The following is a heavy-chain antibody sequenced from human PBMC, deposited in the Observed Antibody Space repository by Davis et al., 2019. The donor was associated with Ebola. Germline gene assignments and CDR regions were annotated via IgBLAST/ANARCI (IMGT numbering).Heavy chain of an antibody. CDR2: ISYDGSNK. Sequence: PGGSLRLSRAASGFTFSSYGMHWVRQAPGKGLEWVAVISYDGSNKYYADSVKGRFTISRDNSKNTLYLQMNSLRAEDTAVYYCAKDLTEVYAILYYYGMDVWGQGTTVTVSS. J-gene: IGHJ6*02. V-gene: IGHV3-30*18. D-gene: IGHD2-8*01. CDR1: GFTFSSYG. CDR3: AKDLTEVYAILYYYGMDV.